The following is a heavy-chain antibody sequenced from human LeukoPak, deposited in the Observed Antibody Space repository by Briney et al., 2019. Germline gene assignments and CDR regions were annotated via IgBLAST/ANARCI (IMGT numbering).Heavy chain of an antibody. CDR2: INHSGST. V-gene: IGHV4-34*01. Sequence: PSETLSLTCAVYGGSFSGYYWSWIRQPPGKGLEWIGEINHSGSTNYNPSLKSRVTISIDMSKNQFSLRLRSVTAADTAVYYCARGQVGSYVYYYYYGMDVWGRGTTVTV. J-gene: IGHJ6*02. CDR3: ARGQVGSYVYYYYYGMDV. CDR1: GGSFSGYY. D-gene: IGHD6-19*01.